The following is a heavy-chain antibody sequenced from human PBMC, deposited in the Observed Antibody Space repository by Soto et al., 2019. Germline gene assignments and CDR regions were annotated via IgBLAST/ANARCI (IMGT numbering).Heavy chain of an antibody. CDR1: GYTFTGYG. CDR3: ARGGGRGWYPDY. D-gene: IGHD6-19*01. J-gene: IGHJ4*02. V-gene: IGHV1-18*01. Sequence: QVQLVQSGAEVKKPGASVKVSCKASGYTFTGYGIDWVRQAPGQGLEWVGWISGYSRNTNYAQKFQGRGTMTTDTSTSPAYMELRSLRSDDTAVYYCARGGGRGWYPDYWGQGTLVTVSS. CDR2: ISGYSRNT.